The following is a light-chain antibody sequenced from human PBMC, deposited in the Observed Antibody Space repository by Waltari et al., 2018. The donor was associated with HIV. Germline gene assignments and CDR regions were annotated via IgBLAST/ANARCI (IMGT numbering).Light chain of an antibody. V-gene: IGKV2-28*01. Sequence: DIVMTQSPLSLPVTPGEPASISCRSSQSLLHSNGYKYLDWYLQKPGQSPHLLIYLGSNRASGVPDRFSGSGSGTDFTLKITRVEAEDVGVYYCMQALQTPYTF. J-gene: IGKJ2*01. CDR3: MQALQTPYT. CDR2: LGS. CDR1: QSLLHSNGYKY.